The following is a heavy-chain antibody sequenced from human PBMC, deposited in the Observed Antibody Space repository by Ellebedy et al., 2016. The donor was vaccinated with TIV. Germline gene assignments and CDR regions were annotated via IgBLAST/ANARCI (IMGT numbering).Heavy chain of an antibody. V-gene: IGHV1-18*04. D-gene: IGHD3-10*01. J-gene: IGHJ6*02. Sequence: ASVKVSCKASGYTFPIYGITWVRQAPGQGPEWMGWISPYNGYTKYAQKVQGRVTMTADTFTSTAYMELRSLRSDDTAVYYCARVRWATVARGVPFHYGMDVWGQGTTATVTS. CDR2: ISPYNGYT. CDR3: ARVRWATVARGVPFHYGMDV. CDR1: GYTFPIYG.